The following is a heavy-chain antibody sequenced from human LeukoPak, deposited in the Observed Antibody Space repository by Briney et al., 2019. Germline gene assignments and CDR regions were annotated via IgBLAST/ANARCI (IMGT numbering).Heavy chain of an antibody. J-gene: IGHJ3*02. D-gene: IGHD2-21*02. CDR1: GGSFSDYS. Sequence: PSETLSLTCSVYGGSFSDYSWSWFRQSPGKGLEWIGEIVDGGNTNFNPSLISRVIVSMEKSKKQFSLVMRSVTAADTAVYYCARFSRITWGDWGDAFDIWGQGTTVIVSS. CDR2: IVDGGNT. V-gene: IGHV4-34*12. CDR3: ARFSRITWGDWGDAFDI.